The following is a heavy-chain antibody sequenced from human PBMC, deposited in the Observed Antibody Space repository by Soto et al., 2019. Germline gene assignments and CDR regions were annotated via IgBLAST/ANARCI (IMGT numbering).Heavy chain of an antibody. Sequence: QITLKESGPTLVKPTQTLTLTCTFSGFSLSTSGVGVGWIRQPPGKALEWLALIYWDGDKRYSPSLKSRLTIMKDSSKNKVVLIITNMDPVDTATDYCVQTHKWLRFDYWGQGTLVTVSS. CDR1: GFSLSTSGVG. D-gene: IGHD5-12*01. J-gene: IGHJ4*02. V-gene: IGHV2-5*02. CDR2: IYWDGDK. CDR3: VQTHKWLRFDY.